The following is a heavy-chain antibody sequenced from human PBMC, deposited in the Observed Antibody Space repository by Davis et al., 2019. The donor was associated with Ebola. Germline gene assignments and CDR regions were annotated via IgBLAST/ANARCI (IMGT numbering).Heavy chain of an antibody. CDR1: GFTFKNYA. CDR2: ISDRGRTI. CDR3: VKEASYCGADCLGVFDY. D-gene: IGHD2-21*02. Sequence: PGGSLRLSCAASGFTFKNYAVSWVRQAPGKGLEWVSVISDRGRTIRYADSVRGRFTISRDNSKNMVYLQMNSLRAEDTAVYYCVKEASYCGADCLGVFDYWGQGALVTVSS. J-gene: IGHJ4*02. V-gene: IGHV3-23*01.